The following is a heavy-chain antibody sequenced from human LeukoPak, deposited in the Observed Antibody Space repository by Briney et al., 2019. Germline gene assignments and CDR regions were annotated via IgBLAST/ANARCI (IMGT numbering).Heavy chain of an antibody. CDR2: ISGSNSYI. CDR3: VRAVQGWLLQDYFDY. J-gene: IGHJ4*02. Sequence: PGGSLRLSCAASGFTFSSYTMHWIRQAPGKGLEWVSSISGSNSYIFYADSVKGRFTVSRDNAKDSLYLQMNSLRAEDTAVYYCVRAVQGWLLQDYFDYWGQGTLVTVSS. D-gene: IGHD3-22*01. CDR1: GFTFSSYT. V-gene: IGHV3-21*01.